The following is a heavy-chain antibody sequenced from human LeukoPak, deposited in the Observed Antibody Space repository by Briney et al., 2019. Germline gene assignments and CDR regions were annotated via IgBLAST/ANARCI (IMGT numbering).Heavy chain of an antibody. CDR3: AVRQFGSSGTRAFDY. CDR1: GFTFSSYH. Sequence: GGSLRLSCATSGFTFSSYHMSWVRQAPGKGLEWVSAISGSGGSTYYAASVKGRFTVSRDNSKNTLYLQMNSLRAEDTAVYYCAVRQFGSSGTRAFDYWGQGTLVTVSS. CDR2: ISGSGGST. V-gene: IGHV3-23*01. J-gene: IGHJ4*02. D-gene: IGHD5-18*01.